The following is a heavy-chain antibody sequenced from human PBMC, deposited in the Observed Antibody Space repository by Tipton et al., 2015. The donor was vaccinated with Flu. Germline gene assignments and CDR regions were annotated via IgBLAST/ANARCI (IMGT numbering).Heavy chain of an antibody. CDR1: GFSFISYT. CDR3: VRDCYDCNAFDI. D-gene: IGHD3-22*01. J-gene: IGHJ3*02. V-gene: IGHV3-21*01. Sequence: SLRLSCAASGFSFISYTMNWVRQAPGKGLEWVSSIKSRDSDIYYAGSVKGRFTISRDNVKNSVYLQMNSLRAEDTAVYYCVRDCYDCNAFDIWGQGAMVTVSS. CDR2: IKSRDSDI.